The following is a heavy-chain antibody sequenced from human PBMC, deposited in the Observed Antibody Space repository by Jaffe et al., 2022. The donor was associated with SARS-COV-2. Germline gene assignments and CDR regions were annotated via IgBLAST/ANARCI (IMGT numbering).Heavy chain of an antibody. V-gene: IGHV4-61*02. CDR3: ARDGAYCGGDCYYGMDV. Sequence: QVQLQESGPGLVKPSQTLSLTCTVSGGSISSGSYYWSWIRQPAGKGLEWIGRIYTSGSTNYNPSLKSRVTISVDTSKNQFSLKLSSVTAADTAVYYCARDGAYCGGDCYYGMDVWGQGTTVTVSS. D-gene: IGHD2-21*01. CDR2: IYTSGST. J-gene: IGHJ6*02. CDR1: GGSISSGSYY.